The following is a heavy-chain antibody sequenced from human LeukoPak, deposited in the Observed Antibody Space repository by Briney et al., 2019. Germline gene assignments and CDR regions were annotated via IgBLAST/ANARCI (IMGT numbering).Heavy chain of an antibody. Sequence: SETLSLTCTVSGGSISSGGYYWSWIRQHPGKGLEWIGYIYYSGSTYYNPSLKSLVTISVDTSKNQFYLKLSSVTAADTAVYYCARWVTMARGVPSFDEWGQGTLVTVSS. D-gene: IGHD3-10*01. CDR1: GGSISSGGYY. J-gene: IGHJ4*02. CDR3: ARWVTMARGVPSFDE. V-gene: IGHV4-31*01. CDR2: IYYSGST.